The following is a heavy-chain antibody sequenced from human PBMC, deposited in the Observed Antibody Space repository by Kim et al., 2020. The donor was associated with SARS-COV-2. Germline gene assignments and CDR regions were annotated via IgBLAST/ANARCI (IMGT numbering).Heavy chain of an antibody. Sequence: GGSLRLSCADSGFTFSSYSMNWVRQAPGKGLEWVSSISSSSSYIYYADSVKGRFTISRDNAKNSLYLQMNSLRAEDTALYYCARWDGSGSYSNWFDPWGQGTLVTVSS. J-gene: IGHJ5*02. V-gene: IGHV3-21*01. D-gene: IGHD3-10*01. CDR3: ARWDGSGSYSNWFDP. CDR2: ISSSSSYI. CDR1: GFTFSSYS.